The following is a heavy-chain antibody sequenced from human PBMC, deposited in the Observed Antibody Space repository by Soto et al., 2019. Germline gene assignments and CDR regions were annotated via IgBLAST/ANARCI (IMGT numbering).Heavy chain of an antibody. CDR1: GFTFSSYW. V-gene: IGHV3-74*01. J-gene: IGHJ3*02. CDR3: ARETVLLWCGELLFDAFDI. CDR2: INSDGSST. Sequence: FLRLSCAASGFTFSSYWMHWVRQAPGKGLVWVSRINSDGSSTSYTDSVKGRFTISRDNAKNTLYLQMNSLRAEDTAVYYCARETVLLWCGELLFDAFDIWGQGTMLTVSS. D-gene: IGHD3-10*01.